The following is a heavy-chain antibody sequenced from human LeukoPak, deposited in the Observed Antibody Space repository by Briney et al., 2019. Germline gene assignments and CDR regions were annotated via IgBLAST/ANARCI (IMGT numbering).Heavy chain of an antibody. CDR2: INHSGST. CDR1: GGSISSRPYY. D-gene: IGHD3-16*01. Sequence: SETLSLTCTVSGGSISSRPYYWGWVRQPPGKGLEWIGEINHSGSTNYNPSLKSRVTISVDTSKNQFSLNLNSVTAADTAVYYCARLGYGIWGQGTMVTVSS. CDR3: ARLGYGI. V-gene: IGHV4-39*07. J-gene: IGHJ3*02.